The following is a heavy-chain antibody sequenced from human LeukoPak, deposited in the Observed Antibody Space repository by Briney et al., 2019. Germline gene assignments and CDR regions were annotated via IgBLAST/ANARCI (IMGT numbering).Heavy chain of an antibody. Sequence: SETLSLTCTVSGGSISSYYWSWIRQPAGKGLEWIGRIYSSGSTNYNPSLKSRVTMSVDTSKNQFSLKLSSVTAADTAVYYCARYGSGSYPPYNWFDPWGQGTLVTVSS. CDR3: ARYGSGSYPPYNWFDP. CDR2: IYSSGST. J-gene: IGHJ5*02. D-gene: IGHD3-10*01. V-gene: IGHV4-4*07. CDR1: GGSISSYY.